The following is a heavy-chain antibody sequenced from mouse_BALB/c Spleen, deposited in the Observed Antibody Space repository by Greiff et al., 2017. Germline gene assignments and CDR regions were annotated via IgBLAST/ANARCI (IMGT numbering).Heavy chain of an antibody. J-gene: IGHJ2*01. CDR2: INPYNGAT. V-gene: IGHV1-31*01. D-gene: IGHD5-5*01. CDR3: AREGDYPSFDY. Sequence: EVQLQQSGPELVKPGASVKISCKASGYSFTGYYMHWVKQSHVKSLEWIGRINPYNGATSYNQNFKDKASLTVDKSSSTAYMELHSLTSEDSAVYYCAREGDYPSFDYWGQGTTLTVSS. CDR1: GYSFTGYY.